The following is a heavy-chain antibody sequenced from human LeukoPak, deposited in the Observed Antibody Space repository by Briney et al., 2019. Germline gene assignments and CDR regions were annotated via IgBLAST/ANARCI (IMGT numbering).Heavy chain of an antibody. V-gene: IGHV4-59*01. D-gene: IGHD2-21*01. CDR1: GGSISSYY. CDR2: IYYSGST. J-gene: IGHJ4*02. CDR3: ARKLIGEEGFDY. Sequence: PSETLSLTCTVSGGSISSYYWSWIRQPPGKGLEWIGYIYYSGSTNYNPSLKSRVTISVDTSKNQFSLKLSSVTAADTAVYYCARKLIGEEGFDYWGQGTLVTVSS.